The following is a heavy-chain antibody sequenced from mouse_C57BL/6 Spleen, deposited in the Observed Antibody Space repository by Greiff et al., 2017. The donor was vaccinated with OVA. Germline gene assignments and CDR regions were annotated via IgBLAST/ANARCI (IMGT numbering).Heavy chain of an antibody. CDR1: GYTFTSYW. CDR3: ARGELETGPFAY. J-gene: IGHJ3*01. CDR2: IDPSDSYT. D-gene: IGHD4-1*01. V-gene: IGHV1-69*01. Sequence: QVQLQQPGAELVMPGASVKLSCKASGYTFTSYWMHWVKQRPGQGLEWIGEIDPSDSYTNYNQKFKGKSTLTVDKSSSTAYMQLSSLTSEDSAVYYCARGELETGPFAYWGQGTLVTVSA.